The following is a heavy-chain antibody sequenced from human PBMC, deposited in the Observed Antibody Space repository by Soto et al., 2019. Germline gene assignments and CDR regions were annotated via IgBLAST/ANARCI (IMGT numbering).Heavy chain of an antibody. CDR2: IYHSGST. CDR3: ARDLTLGTAMAGRWFDP. CDR1: GYSISSGYY. J-gene: IGHJ5*02. D-gene: IGHD5-18*01. V-gene: IGHV4-38-2*02. Sequence: XGTLSLTCAVSGYSISSGYYWCCIRQPPGKGLEWIGSIYHSGSTYYNPSLKSRVTISVDTSKNQFSLKLSSVTAADTAVYYCARDLTLGTAMAGRWFDPWGQGTLVTVSS.